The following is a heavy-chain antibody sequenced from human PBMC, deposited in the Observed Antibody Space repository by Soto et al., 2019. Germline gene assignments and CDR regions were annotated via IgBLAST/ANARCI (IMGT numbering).Heavy chain of an antibody. CDR1: GFTFSDYS. Sequence: PGGSLRLSCAASGFTFSDYSMTWIRQAPGKGLEWVSYISNGRSYTNYADSVRGRFTISRDNAKNSLYLQMNSLRAEDTAVYYCARDQWLPGLFGYWGQGTLVTVSS. J-gene: IGHJ4*02. D-gene: IGHD6-19*01. CDR2: ISNGRSYT. V-gene: IGHV3-11*06. CDR3: ARDQWLPGLFGY.